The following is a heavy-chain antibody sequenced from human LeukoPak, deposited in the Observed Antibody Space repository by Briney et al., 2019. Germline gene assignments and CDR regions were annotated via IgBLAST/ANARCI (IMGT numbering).Heavy chain of an antibody. V-gene: IGHV4-59*01. CDR1: GDSITSNY. CDR3: ARESSTSQTNLFDY. D-gene: IGHD6-6*01. J-gene: IGHJ4*02. Sequence: PSGSLSLTCTVSGDSITSNYWSWIRQPPGKGLEWIGYLRYGGNTNHNSSLKSRITISLDTSKNQFSLRPSSVTAADTAIYYCARESSTSQTNLFDYWGQGTLVTVSS. CDR2: LRYGGNT.